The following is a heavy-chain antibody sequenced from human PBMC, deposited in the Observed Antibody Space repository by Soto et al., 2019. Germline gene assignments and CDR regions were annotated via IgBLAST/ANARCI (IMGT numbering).Heavy chain of an antibody. CDR1: GYSFTSYW. CDR3: SRNSGIGDYGYYYNGMNV. CDR2: IYHGDSDT. Sequence: EVQLVQSGAEVKKPGDSLKIYCKGSGYSFTSYWIGWVRLMLRKGLEWMGIIYHGDSDTRYSPSFQGQGTISADKSISTAYLQWSSLNASDTAMYYCSRNSGIGDYGYYYNGMNVWGQGTTVPVSS. V-gene: IGHV5-51*01. J-gene: IGHJ6*02. D-gene: IGHD4-17*01.